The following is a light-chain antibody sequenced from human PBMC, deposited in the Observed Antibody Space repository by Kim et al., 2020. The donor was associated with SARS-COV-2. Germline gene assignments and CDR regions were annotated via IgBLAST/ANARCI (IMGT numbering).Light chain of an antibody. CDR3: QQYNNWPPRTT. CDR2: GAS. Sequence: EIVMTQSPATLSVSPGERATLSCRASQSVSSNLAWYQQKPGQAPRLIIYGASTRATGIPARFSGSGSGTEFTLTISSLQSEDFAVYYCQQYNNWPPRTTFGGGTKVDIK. J-gene: IGKJ4*01. CDR1: QSVSSN. V-gene: IGKV3-15*01.